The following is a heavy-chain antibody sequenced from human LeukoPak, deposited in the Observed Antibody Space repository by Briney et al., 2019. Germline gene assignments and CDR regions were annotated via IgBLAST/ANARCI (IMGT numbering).Heavy chain of an antibody. Sequence: SQTLSLTCAISGDSFSSNSAAWNWVRQSPSRGLEWLGRTYYRSKLYNDYAVSVKSRITITPDTSKNQFSLQLNSVTPEDTAVYYCARDPITSTDYFDYWGQGTLVTVSS. CDR1: GDSFSSNSAA. V-gene: IGHV6-1*01. J-gene: IGHJ4*02. CDR2: TYYRSKLYN. D-gene: IGHD1-14*01. CDR3: ARDPITSTDYFDY.